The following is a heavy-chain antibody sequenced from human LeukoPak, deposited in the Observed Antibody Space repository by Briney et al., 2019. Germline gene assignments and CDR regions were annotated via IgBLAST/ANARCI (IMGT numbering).Heavy chain of an antibody. CDR1: GVSISSSSYY. Sequence: PSETLSLTCTVSGVSISSSSYYWGWIRQPPGKGLEWIGEINHSGSTNYNPSLKSRVTISVDTSKNQFSLKLSSVTAADTAVYYCARVPRGYSYGLGLDYWGQGTLVTVSS. V-gene: IGHV4-39*07. CDR3: ARVPRGYSYGLGLDY. J-gene: IGHJ4*02. D-gene: IGHD5-18*01. CDR2: INHSGST.